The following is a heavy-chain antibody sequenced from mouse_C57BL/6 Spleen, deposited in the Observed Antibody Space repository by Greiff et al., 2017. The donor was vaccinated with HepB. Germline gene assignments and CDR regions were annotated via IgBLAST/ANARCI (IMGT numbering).Heavy chain of an antibody. CDR1: GYSFTGYF. V-gene: IGHV1-20*01. J-gene: IGHJ3*01. CDR2: INPYNGDT. D-gene: IGHD1-1*01. Sequence: DVKLVESGPELVKPGDSVKISCKASGYSFTGYFMNWVMQSHGKSLEWIGRINPYNGDTFYNQKFKGKATLTVDKSSSTAHMELRSLTSEDSAVYYCARGYGSSPWFAYWGQGTLVTVSA. CDR3: ARGYGSSPWFAY.